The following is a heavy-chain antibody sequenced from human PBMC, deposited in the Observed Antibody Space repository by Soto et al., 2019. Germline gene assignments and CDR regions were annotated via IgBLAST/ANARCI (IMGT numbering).Heavy chain of an antibody. CDR3: AKSWGDTWQESAFHV. D-gene: IGHD5-18*01. CDR2: MSATGGST. Sequence: EVQLLESGGNLIQPGGSLRLSCAASGFSFSSYSMRWVRQAPGKGLEWVSGMSATGGSTYYADSVKGRFIISRDNSRKTLYLQMNSLRADDTAVYYCAKSWGDTWQESAFHVWGLGTMVTVSA. CDR1: GFSFSSYS. V-gene: IGHV3-23*01. J-gene: IGHJ3*01.